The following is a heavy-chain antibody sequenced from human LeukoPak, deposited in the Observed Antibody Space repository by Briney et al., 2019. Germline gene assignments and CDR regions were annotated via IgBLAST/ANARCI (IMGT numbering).Heavy chain of an antibody. CDR1: GFTFSSYG. CDR3: TKDYYDSSGLFDY. J-gene: IGHJ4*02. CDR2: VRFDGSNK. Sequence: GGSLRLSCAASGFTFSSYGMHWVRQAPGKGLEWVASVRFDGSNKFYADPVKGRFSISRDNSKNTVYLQMNSLRVEDTGVYYCTKDYYDSSGLFDYWGQGTLVTVSS. V-gene: IGHV3-30*02. D-gene: IGHD3-22*01.